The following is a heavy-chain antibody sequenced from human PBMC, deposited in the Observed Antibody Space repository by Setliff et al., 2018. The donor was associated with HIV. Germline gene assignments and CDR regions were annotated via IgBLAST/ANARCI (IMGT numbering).Heavy chain of an antibody. J-gene: IGHJ3*02. D-gene: IGHD2-2*01. CDR3: ARFSLLYPPPLSSAAFDI. CDR1: GDGITSKSYS. CDR2: IFHSGTT. Sequence: SETLSLTCDVSGDGITSKSYSWTWIRPPPGKGLQWIGYIFHSGTTYYIPSLKDRLTISIDQPMNPFSLKLTSVTAADTAVYYCARFSLLYPPPLSSAAFDIWGQGTMVTVSS. V-gene: IGHV4-30-2*01.